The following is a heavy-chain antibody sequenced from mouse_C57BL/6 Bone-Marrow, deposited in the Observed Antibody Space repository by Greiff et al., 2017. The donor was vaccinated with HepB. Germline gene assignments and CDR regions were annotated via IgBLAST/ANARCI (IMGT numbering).Heavy chain of an antibody. CDR2: IHPSDSDT. V-gene: IGHV1-74*01. J-gene: IGHJ4*01. Sequence: KQRPGQGLEWIGRIHPSDSDTNYNQKFKGKATLTVDKSSSTAYMQLSSLTSEDSAVYYCAIPIYYGNYYAMDYWGQGTSVTVSS. D-gene: IGHD2-1*01. CDR3: AIPIYYGNYYAMDY.